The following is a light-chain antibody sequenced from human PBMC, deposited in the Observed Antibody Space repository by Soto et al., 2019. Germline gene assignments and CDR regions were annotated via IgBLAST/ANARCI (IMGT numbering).Light chain of an antibody. CDR2: LGS. J-gene: IGKJ1*01. CDR3: MQALQTPT. V-gene: IGKV2-28*01. Sequence: DIVMTQSPLSLPVTPGEPASISCRSSQSLLHSNGYNYLDRYLQKPGQSPQLLIYLGSNRASGVPDGFSGSGSGTDFTLKISRVEAEDVGVYYCMQALQTPTFGQGTKVEIK. CDR1: QSLLHSNGYNY.